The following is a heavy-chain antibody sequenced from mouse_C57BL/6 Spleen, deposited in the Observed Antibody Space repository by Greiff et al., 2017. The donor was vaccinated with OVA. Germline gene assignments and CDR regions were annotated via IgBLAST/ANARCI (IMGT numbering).Heavy chain of an antibody. CDR3: ARDRGNGVFDY. CDR2: IRYDGGN. D-gene: IGHD3-3*01. CDR1: GYSITSGYY. V-gene: IGHV3-6*01. Sequence: EVQLQQSGPGLVKPSQSLSLTCSVTGYSITSGYYWNWIRQFPGNKLEWMGYIRYDGGNNYNPSLKNRISITRDTSKNQFFLKLNSVTTEDTATYYCARDRGNGVFDYWGQGTTLTVSS. J-gene: IGHJ2*01.